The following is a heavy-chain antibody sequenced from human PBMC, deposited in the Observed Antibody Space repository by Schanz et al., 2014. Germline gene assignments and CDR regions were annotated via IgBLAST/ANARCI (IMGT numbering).Heavy chain of an antibody. D-gene: IGHD3-10*01. J-gene: IGHJ4*02. V-gene: IGHV3-11*01. CDR2: IGNGGVTI. Sequence: QVQLVDSGGGLVKPGGSLRLSCTASGFPFSDYFMAWIRQPPGRGLEWVSYIGNGGVTIYYADSVKGRFTSSRDNSKNSLYLQMNSLRAEDTAVYYCARIGGSVSDYWAQGTLVTVSS. CDR3: ARIGGSVSDY. CDR1: GFPFSDYF.